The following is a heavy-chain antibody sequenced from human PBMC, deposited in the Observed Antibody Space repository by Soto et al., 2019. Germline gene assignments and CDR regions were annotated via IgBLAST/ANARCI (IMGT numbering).Heavy chain of an antibody. Sequence: ASVKVSCKASGYTFTSYAMHLVRQAPGQRLEWMGWINAGNGNTKYSQKFQGRVTITRDTSASTAYMELSSLRSEDTAVYYCARDMGFGLSDYWGQGTLVTVSS. CDR1: GYTFTSYA. CDR2: INAGNGNT. J-gene: IGHJ4*02. CDR3: ARDMGFGLSDY. V-gene: IGHV1-3*01. D-gene: IGHD3-10*01.